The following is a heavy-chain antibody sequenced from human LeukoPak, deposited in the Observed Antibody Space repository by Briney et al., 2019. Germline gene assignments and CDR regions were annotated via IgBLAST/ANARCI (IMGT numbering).Heavy chain of an antibody. CDR2: INPNSGRT. CDR1: GYTFTGYY. Sequence: GASVKVSCKASGYTFTGYYMHWVRQAPGQGLEWMGWINPNSGRTNYAQKFQGRVTMTRDTSISTAYMELSRLRSDDTAVYYCARALTVVVVAARDYYYYGMDVWGQGTTVTVSS. CDR3: ARALTVVVVAARDYYYYGMDV. V-gene: IGHV1-2*02. J-gene: IGHJ6*02. D-gene: IGHD2-15*01.